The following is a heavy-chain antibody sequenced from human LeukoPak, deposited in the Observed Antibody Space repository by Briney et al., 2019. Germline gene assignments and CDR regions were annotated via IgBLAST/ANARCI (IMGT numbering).Heavy chain of an antibody. CDR3: ASDPDSSSSGY. V-gene: IGHV3-11*06. D-gene: IGHD6-6*01. CDR2: ISSSSSYI. CDR1: GFTFSDYY. J-gene: IGHJ4*02. Sequence: GGSLRLSCAASGFTFSDYYMSWIRQAPGKGLEWVSYISSSSSYIYYADSVKGRFTISRDNAKNSLYLQMNSLRAEDTAVYYCASDPDSSSSGYWGQGTLVTVSS.